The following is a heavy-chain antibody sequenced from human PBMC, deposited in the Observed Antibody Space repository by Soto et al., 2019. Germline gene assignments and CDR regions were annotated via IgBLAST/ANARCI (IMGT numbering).Heavy chain of an antibody. V-gene: IGHV1-69*06. CDR3: ARRKGQLVPEVNWFDP. CDR1: GGTFSSYA. Sequence: QVQLVQSGAEVKKPGSSVKVSCKASGGTFSSYAISWVRQVPGQGLEWMGGIIPIFGTANYAQKFQGRVTITADKSTSTAYMELSSLRSEDTAVYYCARRKGQLVPEVNWFDPWGQGTLVTVSS. D-gene: IGHD6-6*01. J-gene: IGHJ5*02. CDR2: IIPIFGTA.